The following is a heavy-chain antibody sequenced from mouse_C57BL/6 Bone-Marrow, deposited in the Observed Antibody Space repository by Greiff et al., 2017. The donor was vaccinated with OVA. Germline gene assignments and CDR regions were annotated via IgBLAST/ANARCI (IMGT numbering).Heavy chain of an antibody. V-gene: IGHV1-9*01. D-gene: IGHD1-1*01. CDR3: ARGVYYYGSRGYYAMDY. J-gene: IGHJ4*01. CDR2: ILPGSGST. CDR1: GYTFTGYW. Sequence: VQLQQSGAELMKPGASVKLSCKATGYTFTGYWIEWVKQRPGPGLEWIGEILPGSGSTNYNEKFKGKATFTADTSSNTAYMQLSSLTTEDSAIYYCARGVYYYGSRGYYAMDYWGQGTSVTVSS.